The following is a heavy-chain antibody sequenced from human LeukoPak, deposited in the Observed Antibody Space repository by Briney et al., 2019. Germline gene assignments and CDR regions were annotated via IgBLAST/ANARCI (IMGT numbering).Heavy chain of an antibody. D-gene: IGHD3-9*01. J-gene: IGHJ4*02. CDR2: ISSRSSTI. CDR3: ARDRPGDYDILTGYYVFDY. CDR1: GFTFSSYS. V-gene: IGHV3-48*01. Sequence: GGSPRLSCAASGFTFSSYSMNWVRQAPGKGLEWVSYISSRSSTIYYADSVMGRFTISRDNAKNSLYLQMNNLRAEDTAVYYCARDRPGDYDILTGYYVFDYWGQGTLVTVSS.